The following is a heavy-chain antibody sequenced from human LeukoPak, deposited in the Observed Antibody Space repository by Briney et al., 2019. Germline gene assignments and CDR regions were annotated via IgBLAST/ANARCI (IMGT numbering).Heavy chain of an antibody. CDR2: ISYDGSNK. D-gene: IGHD3-10*01. Sequence: GGSLRLSCAASGFIFSNYGMHWVRQAPGKGLEWVAVISYDGSNKYYADSVKGRFTISRDNSKNTLYLQMNSLRAEDTAVYYCARLSGILYYFDYWGQGTLVTVSS. CDR3: ARLSGILYYFDY. V-gene: IGHV3-30*12. CDR1: GFIFSNYG. J-gene: IGHJ4*02.